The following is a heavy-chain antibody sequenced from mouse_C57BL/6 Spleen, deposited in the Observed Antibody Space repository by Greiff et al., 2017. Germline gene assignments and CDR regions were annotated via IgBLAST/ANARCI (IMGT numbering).Heavy chain of an antibody. CDR1: GFTFSDYY. J-gene: IGHJ4*01. V-gene: IGHV5-16*01. D-gene: IGHD2-3*01. CDR3: ARANDGYFAMDY. CDR2: INYDGSST. Sequence: EVMLVESEGGLVQPGSSMKLSCTASGFTFSDYYMAWVRQVPEKGLEWVANINYDGSSTYYLDSLKSRFIISRDNAKNILYLQMSSLKSEDTATYCCARANDGYFAMDYWGQGTSVTVSS.